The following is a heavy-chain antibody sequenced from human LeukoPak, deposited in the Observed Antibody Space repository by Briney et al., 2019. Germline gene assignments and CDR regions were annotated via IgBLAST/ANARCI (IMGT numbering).Heavy chain of an antibody. CDR2: ISGSGGST. V-gene: IGHV3-23*01. CDR3: ARGTPSSSGWLYYGMDV. J-gene: IGHJ6*02. D-gene: IGHD6-19*01. CDR1: GFTFSTYG. Sequence: GGSLRLSCAASGFTFSTYGMHRVRQAPGKGLEWVSAISGSGGSTYYADSVKGRFTISRDNSKNTLYLQMNSLRAEDTAVYYCARGTPSSSGWLYYGMDVWGQGTTVTVSS.